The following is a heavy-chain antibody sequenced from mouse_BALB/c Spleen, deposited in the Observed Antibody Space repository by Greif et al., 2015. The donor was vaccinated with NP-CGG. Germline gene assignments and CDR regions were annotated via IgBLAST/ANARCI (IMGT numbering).Heavy chain of an antibody. D-gene: IGHD1-1*01. V-gene: IGHV1-31*01. Sequence: EVKLMESGPELVTPGASVRISCKPSGYSFTGYSMHWVRQSHVKSLEWIGRIIPYNGATTYNQNFKDKASLTVDESSRTAYIDLHSLTSEDSAVYYCARYYYGSSYFDSWGQGTTLTVSS. CDR3: ARYYYGSSYFDS. CDR1: GYSFTGYS. CDR2: IIPYNGAT. J-gene: IGHJ2*01.